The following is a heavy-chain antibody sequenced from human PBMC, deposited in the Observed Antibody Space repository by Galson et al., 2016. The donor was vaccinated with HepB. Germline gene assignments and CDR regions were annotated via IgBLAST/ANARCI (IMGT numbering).Heavy chain of an antibody. CDR3: ARGGLYWGGYVGDH. D-gene: IGHD2-21*01. V-gene: IGHV3-23*01. CDR1: GFTFSSYA. CDR2: ISGSGGST. J-gene: IGHJ4*02. Sequence: SLRLSCAASGFTFSSYAMSWVRQAPGKGLEWVAAISGSGGSTYDADSVKGRFTISRDNSKNTLYLQMNSLRAEDTAVYYCARGGLYWGGYVGDHWGQGTLVTGSS.